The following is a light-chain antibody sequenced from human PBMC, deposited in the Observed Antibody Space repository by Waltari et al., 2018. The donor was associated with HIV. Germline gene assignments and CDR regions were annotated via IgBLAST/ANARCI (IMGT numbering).Light chain of an antibody. CDR1: RSNIGSND. V-gene: IGLV1-44*01. Sequence: QSVLIQPPSVSGTPGQRVTISRSGRRSNIGSNDVTWYQQLPGTAPKLLIYSNNRRPSGVPERFSGSKSGTSASLAISGLQSEDEGDYYCAVWDDNVNGLFGGGTKVTV. J-gene: IGLJ2*01. CDR3: AVWDDNVNGL. CDR2: SNN.